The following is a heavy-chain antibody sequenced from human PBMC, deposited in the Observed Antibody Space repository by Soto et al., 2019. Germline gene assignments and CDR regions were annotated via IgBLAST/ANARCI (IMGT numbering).Heavy chain of an antibody. J-gene: IGHJ6*02. CDR1: GFTFSSYA. D-gene: IGHD1-26*01. V-gene: IGHV3-23*04. CDR3: AKGGPGHGSIYYFGMDV. CDR2: ISGSGGST. Sequence: VQLVQSGAEVKKPGSSVKVSCKASGFTFSSYAMSWVRQAPGKGLEWVSGISGSGGSTSYADSVKGRFTISRDNSKNTLYLQMNSLRAEDTAVYYCAKGGPGHGSIYYFGMDVWGQGTTVTVSS.